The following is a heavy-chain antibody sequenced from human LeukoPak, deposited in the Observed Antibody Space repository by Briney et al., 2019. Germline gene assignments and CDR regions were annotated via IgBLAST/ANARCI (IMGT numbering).Heavy chain of an antibody. J-gene: IGHJ4*02. CDR1: GYTFTSYG. D-gene: IGHD3-10*01. CDR2: INPNSGGT. V-gene: IGHV1-2*06. Sequence: GASVKVSCKASGYTFTSYGISWVRQAPGQGLEWMGRINPNSGGTNYAQKFQGRVTMTRDTSISTAYMELSRLRSDDTAVYYCARNGMVRGVILGYWGQGTLVTVSS. CDR3: ARNGMVRGVILGY.